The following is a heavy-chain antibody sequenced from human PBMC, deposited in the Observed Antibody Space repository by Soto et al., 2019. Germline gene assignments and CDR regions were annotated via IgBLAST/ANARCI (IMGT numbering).Heavy chain of an antibody. CDR2: ISYDGSNK. Sequence: GGSLRLSCAASGFTFSSYGMHRVRQAPGKGLERVAVISYDGSNKYYADSVKGRFTISRDNSKNTLYLQMNSLRAEDTAVYYCAKDLRYCSSTSCFPYNWFDPWGQGTLVTVSS. V-gene: IGHV3-30*18. CDR3: AKDLRYCSSTSCFPYNWFDP. CDR1: GFTFSSYG. J-gene: IGHJ5*02. D-gene: IGHD2-2*01.